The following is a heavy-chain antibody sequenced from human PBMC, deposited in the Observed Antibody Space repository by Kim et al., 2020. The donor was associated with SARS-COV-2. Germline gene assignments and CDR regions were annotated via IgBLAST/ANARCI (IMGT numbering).Heavy chain of an antibody. CDR1: GFMFSNYN. V-gene: IGHV3-48*01. D-gene: IGHD6-13*01. J-gene: IGHJ6*02. CDR3: AREAAEFNYGMDV. Sequence: GGSLRLSCAASGFMFSNYNMNWVRQAPGKGLEWVSYISSSTTTIYSADSVKGRFTISRDNGKNSLYLEMHSLRAEDTAVYYCAREAAEFNYGMDVWGQGTTVTVSS. CDR2: ISSSTTTI.